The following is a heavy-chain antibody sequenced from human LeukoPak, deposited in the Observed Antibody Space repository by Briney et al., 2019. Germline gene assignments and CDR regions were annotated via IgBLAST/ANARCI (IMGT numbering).Heavy chain of an antibody. Sequence: GATVKVSCKASGYTFTGYYIHWVRQAPGQGLEWVGRINPNSGGTNYAQKFQGRVTMTRDTSISTAYMELSRLRSDDTAVYYCARDIVGIGYYDSSGHEDYWGQGSLLTVSS. CDR1: GYTFTGYY. CDR3: ARDIVGIGYYDSSGHEDY. D-gene: IGHD3-22*01. V-gene: IGHV1-2*06. CDR2: INPNSGGT. J-gene: IGHJ4*02.